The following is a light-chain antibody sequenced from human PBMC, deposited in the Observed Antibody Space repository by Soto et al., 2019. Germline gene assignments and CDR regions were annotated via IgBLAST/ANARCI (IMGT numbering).Light chain of an antibody. CDR1: QSVLSSSDSKNY. J-gene: IGKJ5*01. CDR2: WAS. Sequence: DIVMTQSPDSLAVSLGERATINCKSSQSVLSSSDSKNYLAWHQQKPGQPPKLLIYWASTRESGVPERFSGSGSGTDVALTISSLQAEDVAVYYCQQYYSNPITFGQGTRLAIK. V-gene: IGKV4-1*01. CDR3: QQYYSNPIT.